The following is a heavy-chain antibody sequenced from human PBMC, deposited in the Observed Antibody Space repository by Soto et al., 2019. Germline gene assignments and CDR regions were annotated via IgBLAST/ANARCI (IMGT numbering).Heavy chain of an antibody. CDR2: IWYDGSNK. J-gene: IGHJ4*02. CDR3: ARDFLGYCSGGSCYGARFDY. D-gene: IGHD2-15*01. CDR1: GFTFSSYG. V-gene: IGHV3-33*01. Sequence: PGGSLRLSCAASGFTFSSYGMHWVCQAPGKGLEWVAVIWYDGSNKYYADSVKGRFTISRDNSKNTLYLQMNSLRAEDTAVYYCARDFLGYCSGGSCYGARFDYWGQGTLVTVSS.